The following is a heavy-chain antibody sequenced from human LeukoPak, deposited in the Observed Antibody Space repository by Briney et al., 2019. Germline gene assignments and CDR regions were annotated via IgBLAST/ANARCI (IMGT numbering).Heavy chain of an antibody. V-gene: IGHV3-30*18. Sequence: PGGSLRLSCVAFGFTFSSYGMHWVRQAPGKGLEWVAVISHDGIRQDYADSVKGRFTIPRDKFKNTVYLQMNSLTAEDTAVYYCAKPGGGYFDSWGQGTLVTVSS. CDR2: ISHDGIRQ. J-gene: IGHJ4*02. CDR3: AKPGGGYFDS. CDR1: GFTFSSYG. D-gene: IGHD3-16*01.